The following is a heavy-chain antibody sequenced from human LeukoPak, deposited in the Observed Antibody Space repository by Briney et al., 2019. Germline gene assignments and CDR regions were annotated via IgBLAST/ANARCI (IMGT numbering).Heavy chain of an antibody. D-gene: IGHD2-2*01. V-gene: IGHV4-59*12. CDR1: GGSISSYY. CDR2: IYYSGST. Sequence: SETLSLTCTVSGGSISSYYWSWIRQPPGKGLEWIGYIYYSGSTNYNPSLKSRVTISVDTSKNQFSLKLSSVTAADTAVYYCARARGRVPVPHDAFDIWGQGTMVTVSS. CDR3: ARARGRVPVPHDAFDI. J-gene: IGHJ3*02.